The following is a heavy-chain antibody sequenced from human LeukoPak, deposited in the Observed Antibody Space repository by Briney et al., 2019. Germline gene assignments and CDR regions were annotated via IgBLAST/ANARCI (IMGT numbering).Heavy chain of an antibody. CDR1: GGSISSYY. V-gene: IGHV4-59*01. CDR2: IYYGGST. Sequence: KTSETLSLTCTVSGGSISSYYWSWIRQPPGKGLEWIGYIYYGGSTNYNPSLRSRVTISVDTSKNQFSLDLRSVTAADTAVYYCARGPHYHDSSGYSPSYSYAMDVWGQGTTVTVSS. J-gene: IGHJ6*02. CDR3: ARGPHYHDSSGYSPSYSYAMDV. D-gene: IGHD3-22*01.